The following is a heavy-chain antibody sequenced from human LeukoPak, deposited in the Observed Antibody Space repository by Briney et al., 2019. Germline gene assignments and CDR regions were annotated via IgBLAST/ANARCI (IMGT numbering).Heavy chain of an antibody. CDR2: ICSGGRT. V-gene: IGHV3-53*01. Sequence: GGSLRLSCAASGFTVSSNYMSWVRQAPGKGLEWVSVICSGGRTYYTDSVKGRFTISRDNSKNALYLQMNSLRAEDTAVYYCAINFRSAYYFFDFWGQGILVTVSS. CDR3: AINFRSAYYFFDF. CDR1: GFTVSSNY. J-gene: IGHJ4*02. D-gene: IGHD3-3*01.